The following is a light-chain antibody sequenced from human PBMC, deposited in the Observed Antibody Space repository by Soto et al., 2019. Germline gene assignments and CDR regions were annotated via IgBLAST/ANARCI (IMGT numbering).Light chain of an antibody. CDR1: QSVSNDF. J-gene: IGKJ1*01. CDR3: QQYGSSPPRT. CDR2: GAS. Sequence: EIVLTQSPGILSLSPGERATLSCRASQSVSNDFLAWYQQKPGQAPRLLIYGASTRAPDVPDRCSGSGSGADFTLSISRLEPEDFAVYYCQQYGSSPPRTFGQGTKVEMK. V-gene: IGKV3-20*01.